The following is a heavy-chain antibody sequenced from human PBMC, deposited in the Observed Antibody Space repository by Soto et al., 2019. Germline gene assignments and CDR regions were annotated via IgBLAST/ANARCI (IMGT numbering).Heavy chain of an antibody. CDR1: GFTFSSYA. J-gene: IGHJ4*02. CDR3: ARSLDSGYGFDY. CDR2: ISYDGSNK. V-gene: IGHV3-30-3*01. D-gene: IGHD3-22*01. Sequence: GGSLRLSCAASGFTFSSYAMHWVRQAPGKGLEWVAVISYDGSNKYYADPVKGRFTISRDNSKNTLYLQMNSLRAEDTAVYYCARSLDSGYGFDYWGQGTLVTVSS.